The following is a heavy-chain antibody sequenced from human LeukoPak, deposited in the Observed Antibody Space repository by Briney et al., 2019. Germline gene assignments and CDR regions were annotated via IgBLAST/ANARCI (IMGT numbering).Heavy chain of an antibody. CDR3: ARDVGATPGYFDY. V-gene: IGHV4-59*01. CDR1: GVSISSYY. J-gene: IGHJ4*02. Sequence: SETLSLTCTVSGVSISSYYWNWIRQPPGKGLEWIGHIYYSGSANYNPSLKSRVTISVDTSKNQVSLKLSSVTAADTAVYYCARDVGATPGYFDYWGQGTLVTVSS. D-gene: IGHD1-26*01. CDR2: IYYSGSA.